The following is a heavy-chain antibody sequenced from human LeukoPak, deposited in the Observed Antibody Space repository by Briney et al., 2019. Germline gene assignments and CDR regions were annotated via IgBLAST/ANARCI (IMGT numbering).Heavy chain of an antibody. D-gene: IGHD3/OR15-3a*01. CDR1: GFTVSSNY. J-gene: IGHJ4*02. CDR3: TRADGTGGPYDY. CDR2: IYSDAST. V-gene: IGHV3-53*01. Sequence: PGGSLRLSCAVSGFTVSSNYMNWVRQAPGKELEWVSVIYSDASTYYADSVKGRFTISRDNSKNTLFLQMNSLRAEDTAVYYCTRADGTGGPYDYWGQGTLVTVSS.